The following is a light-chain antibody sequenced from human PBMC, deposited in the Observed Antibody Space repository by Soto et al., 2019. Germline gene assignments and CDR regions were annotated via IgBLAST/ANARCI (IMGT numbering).Light chain of an antibody. CDR2: GAS. V-gene: IGKV3-20*01. CDR1: QSVSGSY. CDR3: HQYGSSPQT. J-gene: IGKJ1*01. Sequence: EIVLTQSPGTLSLSPGERATISCRASQSVSGSYLAWYQQKPGQAPRLLIYGASSRATAIPDRFSGSGSGTDFTLTISRLEPEDFAVYYCHQYGSSPQTFGQGTKVE.